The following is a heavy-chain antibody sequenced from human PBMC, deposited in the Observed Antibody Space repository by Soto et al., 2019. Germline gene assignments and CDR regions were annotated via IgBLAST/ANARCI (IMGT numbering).Heavy chain of an antibody. D-gene: IGHD6-19*01. CDR1: GFSFSRYY. CDR2: SRGGGTKP. V-gene: IGHV3-23*02. CDR3: ARFGGWCPDYNDMDV. J-gene: IGHJ6*02. Sequence: AGSLSLSCAASGFSFSRYYLCWFRRAPGKGVGGVYGSRGGGTKPYYEASVKSRFTISRNNSKSMLYLQMNSLRAEDTAVYYCARFGGWCPDYNDMDVWGQGTTVTVSS.